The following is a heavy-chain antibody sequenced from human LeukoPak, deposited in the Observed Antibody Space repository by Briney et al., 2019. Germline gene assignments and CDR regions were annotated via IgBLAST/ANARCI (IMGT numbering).Heavy chain of an antibody. V-gene: IGHV1-69*05. Sequence: ASVKVSCKASGGTFSSYAISWVRQAPGQGLEWMGGIIPIFGTANYAQNFQGRITITRNTSISTAYMDLSSLRSEDTAVYYCARSQHLVLRSPLDPWGQGTLVTVSS. J-gene: IGHJ5*02. CDR1: GGTFSSYA. CDR2: IIPIFGTA. D-gene: IGHD6-13*01. CDR3: ARSQHLVLRSPLDP.